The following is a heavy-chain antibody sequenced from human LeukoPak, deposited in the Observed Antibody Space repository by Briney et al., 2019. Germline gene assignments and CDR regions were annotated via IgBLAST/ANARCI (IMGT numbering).Heavy chain of an antibody. J-gene: IGHJ4*02. Sequence: SQTLSLTCTVSGGSISSGGYYWSWIRQPPGKGLEWIGEINHSGSANYNPSLKSRVTISLDTSKNQFSLKLSSVTAADTAVYYCARGQGTVTTHWGQGTLVTVSS. CDR3: ARGQGTVTTH. CDR1: GGSISSGGYY. V-gene: IGHV4-30-2*01. D-gene: IGHD4-17*01. CDR2: INHSGSA.